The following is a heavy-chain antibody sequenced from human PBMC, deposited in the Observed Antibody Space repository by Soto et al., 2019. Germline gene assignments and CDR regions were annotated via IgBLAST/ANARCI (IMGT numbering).Heavy chain of an antibody. CDR2: IDPSDSYT. J-gene: IGHJ4*02. CDR1: GYSFTSYW. D-gene: IGHD6-13*01. V-gene: IGHV5-10-1*01. CDR3: ARLQAAAGDNDLTFDY. Sequence: EVQLVQSGAEVKKPGESLRISCKGSGYSFTSYWISWVRQMPGKGLEWLGRIDPSDSYTNYSPSFQGHVTISSDKSISTAYLQWSSLNASDTAMYYCARLQAAAGDNDLTFDYWGQGTLVTVSS.